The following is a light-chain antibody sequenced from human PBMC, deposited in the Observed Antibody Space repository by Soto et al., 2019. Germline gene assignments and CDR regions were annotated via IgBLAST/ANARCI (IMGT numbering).Light chain of an antibody. Sequence: DIQMTQSPSSLSASVGDRVTITCRASQSISSYLNWYQQKLGKAPKRLIYTPSSLQSGVPSRFSGSGSGTAFTLTISSLQPEDFETYYWQQYYSTPRTFGQGTKVEVK. CDR2: TPS. V-gene: IGKV1-39*01. J-gene: IGKJ1*01. CDR3: QQYYSTPRT. CDR1: QSISSY.